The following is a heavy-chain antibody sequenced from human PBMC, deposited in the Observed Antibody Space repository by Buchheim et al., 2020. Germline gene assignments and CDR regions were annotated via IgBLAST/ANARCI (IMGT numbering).Heavy chain of an antibody. CDR1: GGSISSSSYY. Sequence: QLQLQESGPGLVKPSEPLSLTCTVSGGSISSSSYYWGWIRQPPGKGLEWIGSIYYSWSTYYNPSLKSRVTISVDTSKNQFSLKLSSVTAADTAVYYCARHYDFWSGYYPYWGQGTL. J-gene: IGHJ4*02. CDR3: ARHYDFWSGYYPY. V-gene: IGHV4-39*01. CDR2: IYYSWST. D-gene: IGHD3-3*01.